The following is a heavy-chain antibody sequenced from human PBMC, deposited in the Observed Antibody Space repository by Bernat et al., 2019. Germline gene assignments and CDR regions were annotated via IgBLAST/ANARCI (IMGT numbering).Heavy chain of an antibody. CDR1: GGSISSSSYY. V-gene: IGHV4-39*01. J-gene: IGHJ5*02. D-gene: IGHD1-26*01. Sequence: QLQLQESGPGLVKPSETLSLTCTVSGGSISSSSYYWGWIRQPPGKGLEWIGSIYYSGSTYYNPSLKSRVTRSVDTSTNQFSLKLSSGTDADTAVYYCAGQQVGWFDPWGQGTLVTVSS. CDR2: IYYSGST. CDR3: AGQQVGWFDP.